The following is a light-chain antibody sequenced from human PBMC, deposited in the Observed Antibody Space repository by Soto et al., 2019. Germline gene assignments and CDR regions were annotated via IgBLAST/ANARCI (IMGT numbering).Light chain of an antibody. CDR3: QQYGSSLYT. V-gene: IGKV3-20*01. Sequence: EIVLTQSPGTLSSSPGERATLSCRASQSVSSSYLAWYQQKPGQAPRLLIYGASSRATGIPDRFSGSGSGTDFTLAISRLESEDFAVYYCQQYGSSLYTFGQGTKLEIK. J-gene: IGKJ2*01. CDR2: GAS. CDR1: QSVSSSY.